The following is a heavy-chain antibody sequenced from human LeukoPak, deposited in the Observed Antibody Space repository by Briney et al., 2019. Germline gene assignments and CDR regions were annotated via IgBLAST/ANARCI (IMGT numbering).Heavy chain of an antibody. CDR1: GGSISSSNYY. CDR3: ARVYAGSSWDYYYYMDV. V-gene: IGHV4-61*02. D-gene: IGHD6-13*01. Sequence: PSETLSLTCTVSGGSISSSNYYWSWIRQPAGKGLEYIGRIYNTGITNYNPSLKSRVTMSVDTSKNQFSLRLNSVTAADTAVYYCARVYAGSSWDYYYYMDVWGKGTTVTVSS. J-gene: IGHJ6*03. CDR2: IYNTGIT.